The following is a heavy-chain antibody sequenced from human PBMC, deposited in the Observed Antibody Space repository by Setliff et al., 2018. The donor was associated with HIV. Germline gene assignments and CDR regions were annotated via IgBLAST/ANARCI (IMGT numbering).Heavy chain of an antibody. CDR1: GDSISSSIYY. J-gene: IGHJ4*02. CDR3: ARGNFNY. D-gene: IGHD3-16*01. V-gene: IGHV4-39*01. CDR2: VYYGGST. Sequence: SETLSLTCAVSGDSISSSIYYWGWIRQPPGKGLEWIGSVYYGGSTYYNPSLKSRVTISVDTSKNQFSLKLSSVAAADTAVYYCARGNFNYWGQGTLVTVSS.